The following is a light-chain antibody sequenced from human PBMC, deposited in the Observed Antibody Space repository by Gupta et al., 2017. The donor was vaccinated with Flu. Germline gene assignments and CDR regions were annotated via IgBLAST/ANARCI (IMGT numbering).Light chain of an antibody. Sequence: SYELSQPLSVSVALGQTARSTCGGNNIGSKNVHWYQQKPGQALVLVIYRDSNRPAGIPERFSGSNSGNTATLTISRAQAGDEDDYYCQVWDSSTEVFGTGTKVTVL. CDR3: QVWDSSTEV. CDR2: RDS. CDR1: NIGSKN. V-gene: IGLV3-9*01. J-gene: IGLJ1*01.